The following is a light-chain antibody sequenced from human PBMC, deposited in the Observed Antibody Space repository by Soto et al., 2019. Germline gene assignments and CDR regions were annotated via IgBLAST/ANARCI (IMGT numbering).Light chain of an antibody. V-gene: IGLV2-8*01. Sequence: QSVLTQPPSASGSPGQSVTISCTGTSSDIGKYNYVSWYQQHPDKAPKLLVYEVDHRPSGVPDRFSGSKSANTASLTVSGLQPEDEADYFCSSYTGTDNLLYVFGTGTKV. CDR2: EVD. CDR3: SSYTGTDNLLYV. J-gene: IGLJ1*01. CDR1: SSDIGKYNY.